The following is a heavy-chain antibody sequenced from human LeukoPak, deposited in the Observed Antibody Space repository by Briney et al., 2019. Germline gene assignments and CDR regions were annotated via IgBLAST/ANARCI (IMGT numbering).Heavy chain of an antibody. Sequence: ASVKVSCKASGYTFTSYGISWVRQAPGQGLEWMGWINPNSGGTNYAQKFQGRVTMARDTSISTAYMGLSRLRSDDTAVYYCARDGDYDILTGYLDYWGQGTLVTVSS. CDR2: INPNSGGT. CDR3: ARDGDYDILTGYLDY. V-gene: IGHV1-2*02. D-gene: IGHD3-9*01. CDR1: GYTFTSYG. J-gene: IGHJ4*02.